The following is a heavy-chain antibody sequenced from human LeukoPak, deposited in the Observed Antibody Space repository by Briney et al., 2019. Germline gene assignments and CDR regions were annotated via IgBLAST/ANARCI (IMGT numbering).Heavy chain of an antibody. CDR3: AREHLGDYYYGMDV. J-gene: IGHJ6*02. CDR1: GFTFSRYW. V-gene: IGHV3-7*03. Sequence: PGGSLRLSCAASGFTFSRYWMSWVRQTPGKGPEWVANIKRDGSEKYYVDSVKGRFTISRDNAKNSLYLQMSSLRAEDTAVYYCAREHLGDYYYGMDVWGQGTTVTVFS. CDR2: IKRDGSEK. D-gene: IGHD7-27*01.